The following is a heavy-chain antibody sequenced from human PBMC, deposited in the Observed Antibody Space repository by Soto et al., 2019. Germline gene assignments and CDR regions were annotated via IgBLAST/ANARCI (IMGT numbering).Heavy chain of an antibody. V-gene: IGHV1-18*01. D-gene: IGHD3-16*02. CDR2: ISAYNGNT. CDR1: GYTFTSYG. Sequence: ASVKVSCKASGYTFTSYGISWVRQAPGQGLEWMGWISAYNGNTNYAQKLQGRVTMTTDTSTSTAYMELRSLRSDDTAVYYCARGGDYYDYVWGSYRYVYFDYWGQGTLVTVS. J-gene: IGHJ4*02. CDR3: ARGGDYYDYVWGSYRYVYFDY.